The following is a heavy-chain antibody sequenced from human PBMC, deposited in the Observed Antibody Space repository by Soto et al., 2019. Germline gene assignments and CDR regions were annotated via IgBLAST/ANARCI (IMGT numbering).Heavy chain of an antibody. Sequence: EVQLLESGGGLVQPGGSLRLSCAASGFTFTSYVMNWVRQAPGKGLEWVSAISGSGDSTSYADSVEGRFTISRDNSNNPLYLQMSSLRAEDTAVYYCAKVVVDATISPGRSEYFHHWGQGTLVTVSS. CDR3: AKVVVDATISPGRSEYFHH. D-gene: IGHD2-15*01. CDR2: ISGSGDST. J-gene: IGHJ1*01. V-gene: IGHV3-23*01. CDR1: GFTFTSYV.